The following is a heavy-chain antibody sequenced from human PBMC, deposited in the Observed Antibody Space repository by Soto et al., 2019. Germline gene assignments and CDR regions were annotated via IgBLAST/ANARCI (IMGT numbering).Heavy chain of an antibody. D-gene: IGHD3-22*01. J-gene: IGHJ3*02. CDR2: ISSSGSTI. CDR3: ARVAYYYDSSGYYGAFDI. Sequence: EVQLVESGGGLVQPGGSLRLSCAASGFTFSSYEMNWVRQAPGKGLEWVSYISSSGSTIYYADSVKGRFTISRDNAKNSLYLQMNSLRAEDTAVYYCARVAYYYDSSGYYGAFDIWGQGTMVTVSS. CDR1: GFTFSSYE. V-gene: IGHV3-48*03.